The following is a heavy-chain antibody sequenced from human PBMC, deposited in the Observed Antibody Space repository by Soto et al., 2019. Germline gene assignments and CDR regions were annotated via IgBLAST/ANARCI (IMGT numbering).Heavy chain of an antibody. D-gene: IGHD6-13*01. CDR1: AYSFTNYV. Sequence: ASVKVSCKASAYSFTNYVVHWVRQAPGQRLEWMGWINPGNGNTKYSQKFQGRVTITRDTSATTAYMELSSLRSEDTAVYYCAREYHSSSWYFDPWGQGTLVTVSS. J-gene: IGHJ5*02. CDR2: INPGNGNT. CDR3: AREYHSSSWYFDP. V-gene: IGHV1-3*01.